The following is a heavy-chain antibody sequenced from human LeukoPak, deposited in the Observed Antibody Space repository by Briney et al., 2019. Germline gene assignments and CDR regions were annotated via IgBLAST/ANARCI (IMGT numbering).Heavy chain of an antibody. D-gene: IGHD6-6*01. J-gene: IGHJ4*02. CDR2: IYYTGST. Sequence: SETLSLTCSVSGGSISSVYWSWIRQPPGKGLEWIGYIYYTGSTNYNPSLKSRVTMFVDMSKNQFSLRLSSVTAADTAVYYCARHRAYSSSSPFDYWGQGTLVTVSS. V-gene: IGHV4-59*08. CDR1: GGSISSVY. CDR3: ARHRAYSSSSPFDY.